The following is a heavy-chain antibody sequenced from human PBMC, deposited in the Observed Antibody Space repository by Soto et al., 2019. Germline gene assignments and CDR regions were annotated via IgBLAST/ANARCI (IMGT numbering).Heavy chain of an antibody. J-gene: IGHJ4*02. Sequence: ESLSHPCSVCGGCLRVYYWCWIRQPPGKGLEWIGEINHSGSTNYNPSLKSRVTISVDTSKNQFSLKLSSVTAADTAVYYCARGYRSNTYWGQGTLVTVYS. CDR3: ARGYRSNTY. CDR1: GGCLRVYY. V-gene: IGHV4-34*01. CDR2: INHSGST. D-gene: IGHD6-13*01.